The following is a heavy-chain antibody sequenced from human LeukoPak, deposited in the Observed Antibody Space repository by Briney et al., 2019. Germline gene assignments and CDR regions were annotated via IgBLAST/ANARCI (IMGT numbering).Heavy chain of an antibody. V-gene: IGHV1-8*01. Sequence: ASVKVSCKASGYTFTSYDINWVRQATGQGLEWMGWMNPNSGNTGYAQKFQGRVTMTRNTSISTAYMELSSLRSEDTAVYYCARGEHDYGDYVWFDPWGQGTLVTVSS. CDR2: MNPNSGNT. D-gene: IGHD4-17*01. CDR3: ARGEHDYGDYVWFDP. CDR1: GYTFTSYD. J-gene: IGHJ5*02.